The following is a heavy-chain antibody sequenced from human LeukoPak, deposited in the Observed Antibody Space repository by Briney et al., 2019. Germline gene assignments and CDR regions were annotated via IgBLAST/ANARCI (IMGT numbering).Heavy chain of an antibody. Sequence: PGGSLRLSCAASGFTFSSYAMSWVRQAPGKGLEWVSAISGSGGSTYYADSVKGRFTISRDNSKNTLYLQMNSLRAEDTAVYYCAKGAAYYYDSSGHFDPWGQGTLVTVSS. J-gene: IGHJ5*02. D-gene: IGHD3-22*01. CDR1: GFTFSSYA. CDR2: ISGSGGST. CDR3: AKGAAYYYDSSGHFDP. V-gene: IGHV3-23*01.